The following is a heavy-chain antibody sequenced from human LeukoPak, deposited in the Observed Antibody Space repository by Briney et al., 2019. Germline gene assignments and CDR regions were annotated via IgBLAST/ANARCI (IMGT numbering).Heavy chain of an antibody. J-gene: IGHJ4*02. CDR3: ANSHL. Sequence: PGRSLRLSCAASGFTFDDYAMHWVRQAPGKGLEWVSGISWNSGSIGYADSVKGRFTISRDNSKNMLYLQMNSLRAEDTAVYYCANSHLWGLGTLVTVSS. CDR1: GFTFDDYA. CDR2: ISWNSGSI. V-gene: IGHV3-9*01.